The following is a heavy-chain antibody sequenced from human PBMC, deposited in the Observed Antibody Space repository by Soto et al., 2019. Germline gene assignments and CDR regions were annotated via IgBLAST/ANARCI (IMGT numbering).Heavy chain of an antibody. CDR3: ARGTRDGYNYYRNYYYGMDV. CDR2: IYTSGST. V-gene: IGHV4-4*07. Sequence: SETLSLTCTVSGGSISSYYWSWIRQPAGKGLEWIGRIYTSGSTNYNPSLKSRVTMSVDTSKNQFSLKLSSVTAADTAVYYCARGTRDGYNYYRNYYYGMDVWGQGTTVTVSS. J-gene: IGHJ6*02. CDR1: GGSISSYY. D-gene: IGHD1-1*01.